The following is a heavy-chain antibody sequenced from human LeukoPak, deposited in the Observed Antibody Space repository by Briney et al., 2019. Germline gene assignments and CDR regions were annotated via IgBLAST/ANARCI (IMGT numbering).Heavy chain of an antibody. Sequence: SQTLSLTCTVSGASINSGGNYWTWIRQNPEKGLEWIGYISYSGATYYNPSLKSRLSISMDTSKNLFSLKLSSVTAADTAKYYCARDWGDGYNFWGQGTLVSVSS. D-gene: IGHD5-24*01. CDR3: ARDWGDGYNF. J-gene: IGHJ4*02. CDR1: GASINSGGNY. CDR2: ISYSGAT. V-gene: IGHV4-31*03.